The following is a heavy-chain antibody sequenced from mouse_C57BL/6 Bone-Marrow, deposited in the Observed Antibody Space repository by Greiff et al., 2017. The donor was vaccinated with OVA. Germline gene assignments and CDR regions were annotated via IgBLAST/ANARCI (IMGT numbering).Heavy chain of an antibody. J-gene: IGHJ2*01. CDR1: GYTFTNYW. CDR3: AATNWDGYFDY. V-gene: IGHV1-63*01. Sequence: QVQLKQSGAELVRPGTSVKMSCKASGYTFTNYWIGWAKQRPGHGLEWIGDIYPGGGYTNYNEKFKGKATLTADKSSSTAYMQFSSLTSEDSAIYYCAATNWDGYFDYWGQGTTLTVSS. D-gene: IGHD4-1*02. CDR2: IYPGGGYT.